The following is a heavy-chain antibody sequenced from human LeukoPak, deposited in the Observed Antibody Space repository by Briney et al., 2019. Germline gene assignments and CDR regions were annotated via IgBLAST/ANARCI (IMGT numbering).Heavy chain of an antibody. D-gene: IGHD3-10*01. CDR1: GFTFSSYW. CDR2: IKQDGSEK. J-gene: IGHJ4*02. CDR3: ARGHGSGSYSWDY. V-gene: IGHV3-7*03. Sequence: GGSLRLSCAASGFTFSSYWMSWVRQAPGKGLEWVANIKQDGSEKYYVDSVKGRFTISRDNAKNTLYLQMNSLRAEDTAVYYCARGHGSGSYSWDYWGQGTLVTVSS.